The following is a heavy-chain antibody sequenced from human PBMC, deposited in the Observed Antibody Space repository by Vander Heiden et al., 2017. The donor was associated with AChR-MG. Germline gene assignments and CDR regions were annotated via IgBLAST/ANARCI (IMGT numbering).Heavy chain of an antibody. V-gene: IGHV4-61*01. CDR3: ARGRPAYYGMDV. J-gene: IGHJ6*02. Sequence: QVQLQESGPGLVKPSETLSLTCTVSGGSVSSGSYYWSWIRQPPGKGLEWIGYIYYSGSTNYNPSLKSRVTISVDTSKNQFSLKLSSVTAADTAVYYCARGRPAYYGMDVWGQGTTVTVSS. CDR1: GGSVSSGSYY. CDR2: IYYSGST.